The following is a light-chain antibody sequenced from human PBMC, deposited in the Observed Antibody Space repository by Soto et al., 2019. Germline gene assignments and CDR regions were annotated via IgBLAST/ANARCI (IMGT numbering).Light chain of an antibody. CDR3: QQYASSLLT. V-gene: IGKV3-20*01. CDR1: QTVSSSY. Sequence: EIVLTQSPGTLSLSPGERATLSCRASQTVSSSYLAWYQQKPGQAPRLLIYGASSRATGIPDRFSGSGSGTDFTLTISRLEPEDFAVYYCQQYASSLLTFGGGTKAEIQ. J-gene: IGKJ4*01. CDR2: GAS.